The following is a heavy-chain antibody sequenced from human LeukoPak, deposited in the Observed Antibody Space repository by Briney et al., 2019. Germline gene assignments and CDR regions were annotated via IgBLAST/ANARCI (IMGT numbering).Heavy chain of an antibody. CDR2: TSDRGDYT. Sequence: PWGSLRLSCAASGFTFTSDSMSWVRQAPGKGLEWVSGTSDRGDYTYYADSVKGRFTISRGNSKNTLYLQMNSLRAEDTAVYYCARDSRKYYYDSSGYPSDYWGQGTLVTVSS. CDR1: GFTFTSDS. D-gene: IGHD3-22*01. J-gene: IGHJ4*02. V-gene: IGHV3-23*01. CDR3: ARDSRKYYYDSSGYPSDY.